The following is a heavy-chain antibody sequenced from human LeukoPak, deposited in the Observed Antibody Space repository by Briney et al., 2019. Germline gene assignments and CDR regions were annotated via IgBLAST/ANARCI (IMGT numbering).Heavy chain of an antibody. D-gene: IGHD4/OR15-4a*01. CDR1: GFTFSSYW. CDR3: ARASPQRYGDFDI. Sequence: PGGSLRLSCAASGFTFSSYWMHWVRQGPGKGLVWVSRIKTDGTTTNYADSVKGQFTISRDNAKNTLYLQMNGLTVEDTAVYYCARASPQRYGDFDIWGQGTIVSVSS. J-gene: IGHJ3*02. V-gene: IGHV3-74*01. CDR2: IKTDGTTT.